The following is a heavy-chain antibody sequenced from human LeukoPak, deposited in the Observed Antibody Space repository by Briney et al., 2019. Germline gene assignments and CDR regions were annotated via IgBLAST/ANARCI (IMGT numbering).Heavy chain of an antibody. CDR1: GGTFSSYA. V-gene: IGHV1-69*13. J-gene: IGHJ5*02. D-gene: IGHD3-10*01. CDR3: AAVWFGEVKAYWFDP. CDR2: IIPIFGTA. Sequence: SVKVSCKASGGTFSSYAISWVRQAPGQGLEWMGGIIPIFGTANYAQKFQGRVTVTADESTSTAYMELSSLRSEDTAVYYCAAVWFGEVKAYWFDPWGQGTLVTVSS.